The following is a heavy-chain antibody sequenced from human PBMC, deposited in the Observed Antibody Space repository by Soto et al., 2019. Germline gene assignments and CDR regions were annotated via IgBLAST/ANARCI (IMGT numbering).Heavy chain of an antibody. CDR2: ISGSGNQM. D-gene: IGHD1-1*01. CDR1: GFTFDDYA. V-gene: IGHV3-23*01. J-gene: IGHJ3*01. Sequence: EVQLSQSGGGLVRPGGSLRLSCAGSGFTFDDYAINWVRQAPGKGLEWVSGISGSGNQMDYTDSVEGRFIISRDDSKNTVFLQMNGLSAEDTAVYFCAKNQDWNRPDPGAFDVWGQGTTVTVTS. CDR3: AKNQDWNRPDPGAFDV.